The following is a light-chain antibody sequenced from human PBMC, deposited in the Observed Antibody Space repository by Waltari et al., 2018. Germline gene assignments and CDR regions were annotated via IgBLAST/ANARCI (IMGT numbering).Light chain of an antibody. V-gene: IGLV4-69*01. CDR3: QTGGHGTWV. J-gene: IGLJ3*02. Sequence: QLVLTQSPSASASLGASVKLTCTLSSGHSTNVIAWLQKRPERGPRYLMKVNSDGSHHKGDESPVRFSGSSSGAEHYLPISSLQSEDEADYYCQTGGHGTWVFGGGTKLTVL. CDR1: SGHSTNV. CDR2: VNSDGSH.